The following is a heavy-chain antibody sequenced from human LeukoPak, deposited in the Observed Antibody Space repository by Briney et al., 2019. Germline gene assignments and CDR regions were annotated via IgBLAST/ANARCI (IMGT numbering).Heavy chain of an antibody. Sequence: PGGSLRLSCAASGFTFSSYGMHWVRQAPGKGLEWVANLNQDESEKNYVDSVKGRFTISRDNAKNSLYLQMNSLRAEDTAIYFCARDGTGSFYRYWGQGIQVIVSS. D-gene: IGHD1-26*01. CDR2: LNQDESEK. CDR1: GFTFSSYG. J-gene: IGHJ4*02. V-gene: IGHV3-7*01. CDR3: ARDGTGSFYRY.